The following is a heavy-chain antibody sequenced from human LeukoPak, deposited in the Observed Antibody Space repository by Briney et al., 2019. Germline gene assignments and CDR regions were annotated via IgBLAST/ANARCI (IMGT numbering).Heavy chain of an antibody. CDR3: ARADWDTAMIDY. V-gene: IGHV3-21*01. J-gene: IGHJ4*02. D-gene: IGHD5-18*01. CDR1: GFTFSSYS. Sequence: PGGSLRHSCAASGFTFSSYSMNWVRQAPGKGLEWVSSISSSSSYIYYADSVKGRFTISRDNAKNSLYLQMNSLRAEDTAVYYCARADWDTAMIDYWGQGTLVTVSS. CDR2: ISSSSSYI.